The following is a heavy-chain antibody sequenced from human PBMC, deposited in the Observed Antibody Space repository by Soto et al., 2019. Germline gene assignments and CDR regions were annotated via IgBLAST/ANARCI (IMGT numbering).Heavy chain of an antibody. CDR2: ISHSGTT. Sequence: LSLTCTVSGDSVISDSFYWSWIRQPPGKGLEWIGYISHSGTTSYNPSLQSRVTMSIDTSKNQFSLTLTSVTAADTAIYYCAREGGVLRLSNWLDPWGQGTQVTVSS. D-gene: IGHD3-3*01. V-gene: IGHV4-61*01. CDR3: AREGGVLRLSNWLDP. CDR1: GDSVISDSFY. J-gene: IGHJ5*02.